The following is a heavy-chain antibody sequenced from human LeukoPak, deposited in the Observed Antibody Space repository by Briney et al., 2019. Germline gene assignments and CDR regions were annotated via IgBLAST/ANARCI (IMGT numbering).Heavy chain of an antibody. CDR3: AREGGRDVLRFLEWPYYYYYYMDV. CDR1: GFTFSSYW. Sequence: GGSLRLSCAASGFTFSSYWMSWVRQAPGKGLEWVANIKQDGSEKYYVDSVKGRFTIPRDNAKNSLYLQMNSLRAEDTAVYYCAREGGRDVLRFLEWPYYYYYYMDVWGKGTTVTVSS. D-gene: IGHD3-3*01. CDR2: IKQDGSEK. V-gene: IGHV3-7*01. J-gene: IGHJ6*03.